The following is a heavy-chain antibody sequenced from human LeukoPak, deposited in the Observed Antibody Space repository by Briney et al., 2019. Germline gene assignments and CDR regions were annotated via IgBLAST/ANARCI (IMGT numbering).Heavy chain of an antibody. Sequence: ASVKVSCKASGYNFTNYCISWVRQAPGQGLEWMGWIRAYNYKTKYAQKLQGRVTMTTDTSTSTAYMELRSLRSDDTAVYYCARVTTMIRGVIRWFDPWGQGTLVTVSS. CDR1: GYNFTNYC. CDR2: IRAYNYKT. J-gene: IGHJ5*02. D-gene: IGHD3-10*01. CDR3: ARVTTMIRGVIRWFDP. V-gene: IGHV1-18*01.